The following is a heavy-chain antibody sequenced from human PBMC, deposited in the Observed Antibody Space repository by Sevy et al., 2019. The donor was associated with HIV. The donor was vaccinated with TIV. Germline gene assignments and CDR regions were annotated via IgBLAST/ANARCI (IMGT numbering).Heavy chain of an antibody. D-gene: IGHD2-15*01. Sequence: GGFLRLSCAASGFTFSIYYMTWARQAPGKGFERVANIKSDGSDKYYVDSVKGRFTISRDNAKNSLYLQMNSLTAEDTTVYYCARYGGYIDHWGHGTLVTVSS. V-gene: IGHV3-7*01. J-gene: IGHJ4*01. CDR2: IKSDGSDK. CDR3: ARYGGYIDH. CDR1: GFTFSIYY.